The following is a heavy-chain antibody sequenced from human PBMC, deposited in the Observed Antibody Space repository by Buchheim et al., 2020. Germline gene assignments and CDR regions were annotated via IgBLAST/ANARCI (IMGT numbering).Heavy chain of an antibody. Sequence: QVQLQESGPGLVRPSETLSLTCTVSGGSISTYYWSWIRQPPGKGLEWIGCIYYSGSTNYNPSLKSRVTISVNTPKNQFSLKLSSVTAADTALYYCARVYGDNKNPYYFDYWGQGTL. CDR1: GGSISTYY. D-gene: IGHD4-23*01. J-gene: IGHJ4*02. V-gene: IGHV4-59*01. CDR3: ARVYGDNKNPYYFDY. CDR2: IYYSGST.